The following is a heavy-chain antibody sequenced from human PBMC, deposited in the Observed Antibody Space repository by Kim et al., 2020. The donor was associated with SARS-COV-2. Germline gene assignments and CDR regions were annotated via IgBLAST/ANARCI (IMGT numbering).Heavy chain of an antibody. CDR3: ARTEMGYYGSGSYSEPPGDYYYYGMDV. Sequence: SVKVSCKASGGTFSSYAISWVRQAPGQGLEWMGGIIPIFGTANYAQKFQGRVTITADESTSTAYMELSSLRSEDTAVYYCARTEMGYYGSGSYSEPPGDYYYYGMDVWGQGTTVTVSS. CDR1: GGTFSSYA. D-gene: IGHD3-10*01. J-gene: IGHJ6*02. V-gene: IGHV1-69*13. CDR2: IIPIFGTA.